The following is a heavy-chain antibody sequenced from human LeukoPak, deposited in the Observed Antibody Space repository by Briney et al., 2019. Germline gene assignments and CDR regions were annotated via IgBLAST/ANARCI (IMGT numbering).Heavy chain of an antibody. V-gene: IGHV3-23*01. Sequence: GGSLRLSCAASGFTFSRYWMHWVRQAPGKGLEWVSAISGSGGSTYYADSVKGRFTISRDNSKNTLYLQMNSLRAEDTAVYYCATSSWYGNYWGQGTLVTVSS. J-gene: IGHJ4*02. CDR3: ATSSWYGNY. D-gene: IGHD6-13*01. CDR1: GFTFSRYW. CDR2: ISGSGGST.